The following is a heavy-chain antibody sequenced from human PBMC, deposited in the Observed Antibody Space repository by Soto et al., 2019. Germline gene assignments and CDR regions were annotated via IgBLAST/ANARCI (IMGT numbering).Heavy chain of an antibody. V-gene: IGHV3-74*01. Sequence: EVQLVESGGGLVQSGGSLRLSCVTSGFTFSDDWMHWVRQAPGKGLVWVSRINKDGSYKNYADFVEGRFTISRDDARSELYLQMDRLRAEDTAVYYCARGGLEPFDYLGQGALVTVSS. D-gene: IGHD1-1*01. J-gene: IGHJ4*02. CDR2: INKDGSYK. CDR1: GFTFSDDW. CDR3: ARGGLEPFDY.